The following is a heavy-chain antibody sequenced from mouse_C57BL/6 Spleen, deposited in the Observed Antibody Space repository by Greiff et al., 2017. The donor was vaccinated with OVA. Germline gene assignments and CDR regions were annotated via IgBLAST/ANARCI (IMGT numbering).Heavy chain of an antibody. CDR3: VSGYYGYDVDAMDY. CDR2: IRSKSNNYAT. Sequence: VQLKESGGGLVQPKGSLKLSCAASGFSFNTYAMNWVRQAPGKGLEWVARIRSKSNNYATYYADSVKDRFTISRDDSESMLYLQMNNLKTEDTAMCCCVSGYYGYDVDAMDYWGQGTSVTVSS. J-gene: IGHJ4*01. V-gene: IGHV10-1*01. CDR1: GFSFNTYA. D-gene: IGHD2-2*01.